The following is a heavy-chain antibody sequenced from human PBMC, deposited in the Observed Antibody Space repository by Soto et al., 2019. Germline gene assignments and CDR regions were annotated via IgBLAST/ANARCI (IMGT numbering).Heavy chain of an antibody. J-gene: IGHJ3*02. D-gene: IGHD1-26*01. CDR1: GGTFSSYA. Sequence: QVQLVQSGAEVKKPGSSVKVSCKASGGTFSSYAISWVRQAPGQGLEWIGGIISILGSANYARKFQDRVTITADESTTTTYMELSSLRSEDAAVYYCASRERVDAFEIWGQGTMVTVSS. CDR3: ASRERVDAFEI. CDR2: IISILGSA. V-gene: IGHV1-69*01.